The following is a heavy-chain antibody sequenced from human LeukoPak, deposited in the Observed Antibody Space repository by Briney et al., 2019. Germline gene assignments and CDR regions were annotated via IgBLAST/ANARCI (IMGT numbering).Heavy chain of an antibody. J-gene: IGHJ4*02. CDR2: MNPNSGNT. V-gene: IGHV1-8*01. Sequence: ASVKVSCKASGYTFTSYDISWVRQATGQGLEWMGWMNPNSGNTDYAQKFQGRVTMTRKTSISTAYMELSSLRSEDTAVYYCARWGGAGGYYDSSGYSDYWGQGTLVTVSS. CDR3: ARWGGAGGYYDSSGYSDY. D-gene: IGHD3-22*01. CDR1: GYTFTSYD.